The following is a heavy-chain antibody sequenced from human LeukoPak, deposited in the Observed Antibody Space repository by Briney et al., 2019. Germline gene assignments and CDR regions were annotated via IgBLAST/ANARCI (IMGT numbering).Heavy chain of an antibody. D-gene: IGHD6-13*01. V-gene: IGHV4-59*01. CDR3: ARAGYSSSNPRDFQH. CDR1: GGSISSYY. Sequence: SETLSLTCTVSGGSISSYYWSWIRKPPGKGLEWIGYIYYSGSTNYNPSLKSRVTISVDTSKNQFSLKLSSVTAADTAVYYCARAGYSSSNPRDFQHWGQGTLVTVSS. J-gene: IGHJ1*01. CDR2: IYYSGST.